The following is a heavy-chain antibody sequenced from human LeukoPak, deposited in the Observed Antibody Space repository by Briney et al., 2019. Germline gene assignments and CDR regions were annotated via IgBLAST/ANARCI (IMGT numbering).Heavy chain of an antibody. D-gene: IGHD1-26*01. CDR1: GFTFSDYY. CDR2: ISSSGSTI. V-gene: IGHV3-11*01. CDR3: ASCLGGSYYECVDY. J-gene: IGHJ4*02. Sequence: GGSLRLSCAASGFTFSDYYMSWIRQAPGKGLEGVSYISSSGSTIYYADSVKGRFTISRDNAKNSLYLQMNSLRAEDTAVYYCASCLGGSYYECVDYWGQGTLVTVSS.